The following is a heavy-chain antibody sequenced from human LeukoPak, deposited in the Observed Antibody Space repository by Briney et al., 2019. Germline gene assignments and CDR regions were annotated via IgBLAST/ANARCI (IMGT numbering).Heavy chain of an antibody. CDR2: ISHSGST. V-gene: IGHV4-38-2*02. CDR3: ARGLQVWSRDPFDY. CDR1: GYSISSAYY. J-gene: IGHJ4*02. D-gene: IGHD3-16*01. Sequence: SETLSLTCTVSGYSISSAYYWNWIRPSPEKGLEWIGSISHSGSTSYYPSLQSRVTISIDTSKNQFSLNLSSVTAADTAVYYCARGLQVWSRDPFDYWGQGTLVTVSS.